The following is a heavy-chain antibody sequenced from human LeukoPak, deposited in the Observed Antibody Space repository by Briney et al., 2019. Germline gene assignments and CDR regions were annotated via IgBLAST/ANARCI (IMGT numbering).Heavy chain of an antibody. Sequence: SETLSLTCTVSGDSFSSHYWTWIRQPPGKGLEWIGYISYIGSTNYNPSLKSRVTISVDTSKNQFSLKLSSVTAADTAVYYCARRPRYCSSTSCPFDPWGQGTLVTVSS. V-gene: IGHV4-59*11. CDR2: ISYIGST. D-gene: IGHD2-2*01. CDR3: ARRPRYCSSTSCPFDP. J-gene: IGHJ5*02. CDR1: GDSFSSHY.